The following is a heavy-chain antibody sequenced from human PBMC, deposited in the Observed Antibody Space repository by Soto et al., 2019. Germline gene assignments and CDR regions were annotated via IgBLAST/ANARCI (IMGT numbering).Heavy chain of an antibody. CDR2: ISYDGSNK. Sequence: GGSLRLSCAASGFTFSSYAMHWFRQAPGKGLEWVAVISYDGSNKYYADSVKGRFTISRDNSKNTLYLQMNSLRAEDTAVYYCAREEGIAVAGTGDAFDIWGQGTMVTVSS. J-gene: IGHJ3*02. D-gene: IGHD6-19*01. CDR3: AREEGIAVAGTGDAFDI. CDR1: GFTFSSYA. V-gene: IGHV3-30-3*01.